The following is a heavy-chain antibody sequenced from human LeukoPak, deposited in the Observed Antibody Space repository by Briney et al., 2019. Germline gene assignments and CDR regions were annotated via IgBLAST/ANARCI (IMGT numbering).Heavy chain of an antibody. D-gene: IGHD5-18*01. Sequence: GASVKVSCKASGYTFTSYGISWVRQAPGQGLEWMGGIIPIFGTANYAQKFQGRVTITADKSTSTAYMELSSLRSEDTAVYYCARNTAMDYYYYYYMDVWGKGTTVTVSS. CDR2: IIPIFGTA. V-gene: IGHV1-69*06. CDR3: ARNTAMDYYYYYYMDV. J-gene: IGHJ6*03. CDR1: GYTFTSYG.